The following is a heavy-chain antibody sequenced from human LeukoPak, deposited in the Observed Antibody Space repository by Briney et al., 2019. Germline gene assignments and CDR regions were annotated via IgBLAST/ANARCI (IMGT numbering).Heavy chain of an antibody. CDR2: ISWNSGSI. Sequence: GGSLRLSCAAPGFTFDDYAMHWVWQAPGKGLEWVSGISWNSGSIGYADSVKGRFTISRDNAKNSLYLQMNSLRAEDTALYYCAKXXRXDSXGYWRTPFFDYWGQGTLVTVSS. CDR1: GFTFDDYA. D-gene: IGHD3-22*01. V-gene: IGHV3-9*01. J-gene: IGHJ4*02. CDR3: AKXXRXDSXGYWRTPFFDY.